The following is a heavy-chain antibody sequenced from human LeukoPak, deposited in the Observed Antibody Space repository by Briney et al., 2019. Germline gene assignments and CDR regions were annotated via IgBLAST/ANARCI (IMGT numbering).Heavy chain of an antibody. J-gene: IGHJ3*02. V-gene: IGHV4-59*08. D-gene: IGHD3-9*01. CDR2: IYSSGST. CDR1: GGSISSYY. CDR3: ARARYVNSFYAFDI. Sequence: SETLSLTCTVSGGSISSYYWSWIRQPPGKGLEWIGYIYSSGSTNYNPSLSSRVTLSVDTSKNQFSLKLSSVTAADTAVYYCARARYVNSFYAFDIWGQGTLVTVSS.